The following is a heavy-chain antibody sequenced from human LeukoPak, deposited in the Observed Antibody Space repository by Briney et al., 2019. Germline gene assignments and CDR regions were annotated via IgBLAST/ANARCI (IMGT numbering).Heavy chain of an antibody. V-gene: IGHV4-39*01. CDR2: IYYSGST. CDR1: GGSISSSYY. J-gene: IGHJ4*02. CDR3: ARHPLDYYFDY. Sequence: KPSETLSLTCTVSGGSISSSYYWGWIRQPPRKGPGWIGSIYYSGSTYYNPSLKSRVTISVDTSKNQFSLKLSSVTAADTAVYYCARHPLDYYFDYWGQGTLVTVSS. D-gene: IGHD3/OR15-3a*01.